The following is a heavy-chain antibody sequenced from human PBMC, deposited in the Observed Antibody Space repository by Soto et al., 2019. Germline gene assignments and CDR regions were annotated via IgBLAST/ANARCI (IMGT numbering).Heavy chain of an antibody. CDR2: IYYSGST. CDR3: ARSEGFGELLSR. Sequence: QLQLQESGPGLVKPSETLSLTCTVSGGSISSSSYYWGWIRQPPGKGLEWIGSIYYSGSTYYNPSLKSRVTISVDTSKNQFSLKLSSVTAADTAVYYCARSEGFGELLSRWGQGTLVTVSS. D-gene: IGHD3-10*01. CDR1: GGSISSSSYY. J-gene: IGHJ4*02. V-gene: IGHV4-39*01.